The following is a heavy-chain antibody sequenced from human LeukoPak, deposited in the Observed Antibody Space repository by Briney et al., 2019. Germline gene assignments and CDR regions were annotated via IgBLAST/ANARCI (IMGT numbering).Heavy chain of an antibody. CDR3: ARVGLLQTPDP. D-gene: IGHD2-15*01. J-gene: IGHJ5*02. Sequence: SETLSLTCTVFGYSITTGYYWGWIRQPPGKGLEWIGSIYHSGSTYYNPSLKSRVTISVDTSKNQFSLKLSSVTAADTAVYYCARVGLLQTPDPWGQGTLVTVSS. CDR1: GYSITTGYY. V-gene: IGHV4-38-2*02. CDR2: IYHSGST.